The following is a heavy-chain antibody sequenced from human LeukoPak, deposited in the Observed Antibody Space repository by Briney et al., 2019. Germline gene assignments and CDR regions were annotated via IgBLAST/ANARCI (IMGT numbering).Heavy chain of an antibody. Sequence: ASVKVSCKASGYTFTGYYMHWVRQAPGQGLEWMGWINPNSGGTNYAQKFQGRVTMTRDTSISTAYMELSRLRSDDTAVYSCARDGILLWFGGPSGGWFDPWGQGTLVTVSS. CDR1: GYTFTGYY. D-gene: IGHD3-10*01. CDR2: INPNSGGT. J-gene: IGHJ5*02. V-gene: IGHV1-2*02. CDR3: ARDGILLWFGGPSGGWFDP.